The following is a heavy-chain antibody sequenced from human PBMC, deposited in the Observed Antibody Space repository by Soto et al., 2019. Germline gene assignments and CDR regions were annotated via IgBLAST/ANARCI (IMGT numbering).Heavy chain of an antibody. J-gene: IGHJ5*02. CDR1: GGSISSGDYY. D-gene: IGHD4-17*01. CDR3: ARYRGFVPPPTATTGSNWFDP. CDR2: IYYSGST. V-gene: IGHV4-30-4*01. Sequence: QVQLQESGPGLVKPSQTLSLTCTVSGGSISSGDYYWSWIRQPPGKGLEWIGYIYYSGSTYYNLSLQRRVTLSVDTSKNQFYLKPSSVTAADAAGYYCARYRGFVPPPTATTGSNWFDPCGQGTPLTVSS.